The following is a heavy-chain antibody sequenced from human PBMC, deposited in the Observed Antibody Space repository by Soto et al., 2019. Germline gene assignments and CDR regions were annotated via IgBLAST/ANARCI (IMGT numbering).Heavy chain of an antibody. CDR1: GGSISSGGYS. D-gene: IGHD4-17*01. CDR2: IYHSGST. Sequence: SETLSLTFAVSGGSISSGGYSWNWIRQPPGKGLEWIGYIYHSGSTYYNPPLQSRVNIVVDRSKNQFSLKLSSVTAADKAVYYCAKNYGDYPFFFDYWGKGALVTVSS. J-gene: IGHJ4*02. V-gene: IGHV4-30-2*01. CDR3: AKNYGDYPFFFDY.